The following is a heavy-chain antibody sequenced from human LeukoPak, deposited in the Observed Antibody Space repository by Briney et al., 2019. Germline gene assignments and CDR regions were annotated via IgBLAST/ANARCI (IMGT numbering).Heavy chain of an antibody. V-gene: IGHV4-38-2*02. Sequence: SETLSLTCTVSRYSISSGYYWGWIRQPPGKGLEWIGSIYHSGSTYYNPSLKSRVTISVDTSKNQFSLKLSSVTAADTAVYYCARGAASQYAFDIWGQGTMVTVSS. CDR1: RYSISSGYY. CDR2: IYHSGST. CDR3: ARGAASQYAFDI. D-gene: IGHD6-25*01. J-gene: IGHJ3*02.